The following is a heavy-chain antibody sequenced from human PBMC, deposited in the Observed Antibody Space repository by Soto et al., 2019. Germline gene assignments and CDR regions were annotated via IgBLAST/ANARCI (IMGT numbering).Heavy chain of an antibody. J-gene: IGHJ5*02. Sequence: SETLSLTCAVSGGSISSGGYSWSWIRQPPGKGLEWIGYIYYSGSTYYNPSLKSRVTISVDTSKNQFPLKLSSVTAADTAVYYCAPFGVLPQPWNWFDPWGQGTLVTVSS. CDR1: GGSISSGGYS. D-gene: IGHD3-16*01. CDR2: IYYSGST. V-gene: IGHV4-30-2*01. CDR3: APFGVLPQPWNWFDP.